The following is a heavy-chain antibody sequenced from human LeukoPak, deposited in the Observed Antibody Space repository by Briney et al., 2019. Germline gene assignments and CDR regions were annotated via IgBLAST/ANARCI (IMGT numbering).Heavy chain of an antibody. D-gene: IGHD6-13*01. J-gene: IGHJ4*02. CDR2: LYSGGFT. CDR3: ARHGSSSWYSFDY. CDR1: GFTFDDYA. V-gene: IGHV3-66*04. Sequence: GGSLRLSCAASGFTFDDYAMHWVRQAPGKGLEWVSVLYSGGFTYYADSVLGRFSISRDDSKNMLYLQVDSLRAEDTAVYYCARHGSSSWYSFDYWGQGTLVTVSS.